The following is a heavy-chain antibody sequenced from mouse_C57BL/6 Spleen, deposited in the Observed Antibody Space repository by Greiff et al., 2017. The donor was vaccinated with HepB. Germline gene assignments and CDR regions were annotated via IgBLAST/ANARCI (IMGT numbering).Heavy chain of an antibody. Sequence: VQLQQPGAELVRPGSSVKLSCKASGYTFTSYWMHWVKQRPIQGLEWIGNIDPSDSETHYNQKFKDKATLTVDKSSSTAYMQLSSLTSEDSAVYYCARSLYYGNNWYFDVWGTGTTVTVSS. V-gene: IGHV1-52*01. D-gene: IGHD2-1*01. J-gene: IGHJ1*03. CDR1: GYTFTSYW. CDR3: ARSLYYGNNWYFDV. CDR2: IDPSDSET.